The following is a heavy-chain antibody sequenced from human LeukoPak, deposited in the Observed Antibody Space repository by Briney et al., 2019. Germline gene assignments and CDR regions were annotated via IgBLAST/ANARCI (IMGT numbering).Heavy chain of an antibody. CDR3: ARTSPPQSYAEVDY. CDR1: GGSISSYY. Sequence: SETLSLTCTVSGGSISSYYWSWIRQPPGKGLEWIGYIYYSGSTNYNPSLESRVTISVDTSKNQFSLKLSSVTAADTAVYYCARTSPPQSYAEVDYWGQGTLVTVSS. D-gene: IGHD4-17*01. V-gene: IGHV4-59*08. J-gene: IGHJ4*02. CDR2: IYYSGST.